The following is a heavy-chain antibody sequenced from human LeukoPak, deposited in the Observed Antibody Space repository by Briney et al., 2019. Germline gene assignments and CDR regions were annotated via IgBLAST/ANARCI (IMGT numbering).Heavy chain of an antibody. D-gene: IGHD6-6*01. Sequence: SVKAACQAYGGPDRNYHLRGLRQAPGQGLEWMGRIIPILGIANYAQKFQGRVTITADKSTSTAYMELSSLRSEDTAVYYCATVGSSSFDYWGQGTLVTVSS. J-gene: IGHJ4*02. CDR2: IIPILGIA. V-gene: IGHV1-69*04. CDR1: GGPDRNYH. CDR3: ATVGSSSFDY.